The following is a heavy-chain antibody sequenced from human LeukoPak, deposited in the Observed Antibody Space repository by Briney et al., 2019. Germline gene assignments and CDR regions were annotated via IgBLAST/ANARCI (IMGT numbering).Heavy chain of an antibody. V-gene: IGHV4-34*01. CDR3: ARGRAYCTNGVCYTPEPKYGSGSYSPPRKNYYSDD. CDR1: MVSFRVYY. CDR2: INHSGII. J-gene: IGHJ4*01. Sequence: LETLCLTCGVSMVSFRVYYWSSIPQPPRKGGKGCGEINHSGIIKYNPSPKSRVTVSLETSKNQFPLTLSSVTAADTAVYYCARGRAYCTNGVCYTPEPKYGSGSYSPPRKNYYSDDWGQGTLVTASA. D-gene: IGHD2-8*01.